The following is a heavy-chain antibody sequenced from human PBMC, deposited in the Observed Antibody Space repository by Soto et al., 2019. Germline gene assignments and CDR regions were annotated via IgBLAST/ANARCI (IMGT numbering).Heavy chain of an antibody. V-gene: IGHV1-58*02. Sequence: ASVKVSCKASGFTFSNSAMQWVRQARGQRLEWIGWIVVGSGNTDYAQKFQERVNMTREMSTSTGYMELSSLRSEDTAVYYCAANVLGATVALDYWGQGTVVTVSS. CDR1: GFTFSNSA. J-gene: IGHJ4*02. CDR2: IVVGSGNT. CDR3: AANVLGATVALDY. D-gene: IGHD2-8*02.